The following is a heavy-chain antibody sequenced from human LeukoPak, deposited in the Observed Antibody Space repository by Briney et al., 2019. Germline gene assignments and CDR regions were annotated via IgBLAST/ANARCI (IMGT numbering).Heavy chain of an antibody. D-gene: IGHD6-13*01. CDR1: GDSVSSNSAA. Sequence: SQTLSLTCAISGDSVSSNSAAWNWIRQSPSRGLEWLGRTYYRSKWYNDYAVSVKSRITINPDTSKNQFSLQLNSVTPEDTAVYYCARERVQQLAPSYYYYYGMDVWGQGTTVTVSS. CDR3: ARERVQQLAPSYYYYYGMDV. V-gene: IGHV6-1*01. CDR2: TYYRSKWYN. J-gene: IGHJ6*02.